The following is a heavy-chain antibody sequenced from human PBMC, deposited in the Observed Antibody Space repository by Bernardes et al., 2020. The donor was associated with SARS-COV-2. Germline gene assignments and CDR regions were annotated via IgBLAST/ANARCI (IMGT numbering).Heavy chain of an antibody. J-gene: IGHJ2*01. CDR3: ARGYYDSSGYYPSGWYFDL. V-gene: IGHV3-13*01. CDR1: GFTFSSYD. CDR2: IGTAGDT. D-gene: IGHD3-22*01. Sequence: GGSLRLSCAASGFTFSSYDMHWVRQATGKGLEWVSAIGTAGDTYYPGSVKGRFTISRENAKNSLYLQMNSLRAGDTAVYYCARGYYDSSGYYPSGWYFDLWGRGTLVTVSS.